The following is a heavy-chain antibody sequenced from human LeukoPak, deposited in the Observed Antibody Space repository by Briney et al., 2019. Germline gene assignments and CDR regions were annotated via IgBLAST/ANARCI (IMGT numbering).Heavy chain of an antibody. Sequence: PGGSLRLSCAASGFTFSSYAMSWVRQAPGKGLEWVANIKQDGSEKYYVYSVKGRFTISRDNAKNSLYLQMNSLRAEDTAVYYCARRPDSSSWYDGDYWGQGTLVTVSS. CDR3: ARRPDSSSWYDGDY. J-gene: IGHJ4*02. CDR1: GFTFSSYA. CDR2: IKQDGSEK. V-gene: IGHV3-7*01. D-gene: IGHD6-13*01.